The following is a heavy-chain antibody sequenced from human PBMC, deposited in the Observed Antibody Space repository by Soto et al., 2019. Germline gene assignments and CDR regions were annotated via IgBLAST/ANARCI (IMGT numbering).Heavy chain of an antibody. CDR1: GDSINSDYS. J-gene: IGHJ4*02. CDR3: ARDTGWGLGY. V-gene: IGHV4-4*02. D-gene: IGHD6-19*01. CDR2: IYYSGGT. Sequence: QVQLQESGPGLVRPSGTLSLSCAVSGDSINSDYSWNWVRQSPGKGLEWMAEIYYSGGTSYNPSLXXRVTISMDKSKTPFSLNLTSVTAADTAMYYCARDTGWGLGYWGQGTLVTVSS.